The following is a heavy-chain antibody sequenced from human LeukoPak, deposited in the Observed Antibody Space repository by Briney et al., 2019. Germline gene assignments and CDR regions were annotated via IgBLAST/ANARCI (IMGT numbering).Heavy chain of an antibody. CDR3: ARGSQQLVIDY. CDR2: IASSSNI. CDR1: GFTFSTYS. J-gene: IGHJ4*02. Sequence: GGSLRLSCAASGFTFSTYSMNWVRQAPGKGLEWVSSIASSSNIYYADSVKGRFTISRDNAKNSLYLQMNSLRDEDTAMYYCARGSQQLVIDYWGQGTLVTVSS. V-gene: IGHV3-21*01. D-gene: IGHD6-13*01.